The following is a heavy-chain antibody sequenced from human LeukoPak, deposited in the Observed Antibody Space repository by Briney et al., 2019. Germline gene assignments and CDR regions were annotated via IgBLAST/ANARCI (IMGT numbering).Heavy chain of an antibody. Sequence: PGGSLRLSCAASGFTFSSYSMNWVRQAPGKGLEWVSSISSSSSYIYYADSVKGRFTISRDNAKNSLYLQMNSLRAEDTAVYYCARDVEYSNQYYYYYYMDVWGKGTTVTVSS. D-gene: IGHD4-11*01. J-gene: IGHJ6*03. CDR2: ISSSSSYI. CDR1: GFTFSSYS. V-gene: IGHV3-21*01. CDR3: ARDVEYSNQYYYYYYMDV.